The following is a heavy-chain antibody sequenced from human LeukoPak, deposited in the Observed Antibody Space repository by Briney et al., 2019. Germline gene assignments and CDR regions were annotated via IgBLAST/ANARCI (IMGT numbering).Heavy chain of an antibody. CDR1: GFTFSSYS. D-gene: IGHD6-13*01. V-gene: IGHV3-21*01. J-gene: IGHJ3*01. Sequence: PGGSLRLSCAASGFTFSSYSMNWVRQAPGKGLEWVSSISSISSYIYYADSWKGRFTISRDKAKNSLYLQMNSLRAEDTAVYYCARDRGIAAAGDAFDVWGQGTMVTVSS. CDR2: ISSISSYI. CDR3: ARDRGIAAAGDAFDV.